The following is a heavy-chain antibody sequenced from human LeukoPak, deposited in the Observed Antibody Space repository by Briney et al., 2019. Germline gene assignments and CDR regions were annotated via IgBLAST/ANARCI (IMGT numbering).Heavy chain of an antibody. J-gene: IGHJ4*02. Sequence: GGSLRLSCAASGYTFSAYAMSWVRQAPGKGLEWVSGISVSGGTTDYADSVKGRFTISRDNSKNTLYLQMNSLRAEDTAVYYCAKVMGSSSSSDYWGQGTLVTVSS. CDR1: GYTFSAYA. D-gene: IGHD6-13*01. CDR2: ISVSGGTT. CDR3: AKVMGSSSSSDY. V-gene: IGHV3-23*01.